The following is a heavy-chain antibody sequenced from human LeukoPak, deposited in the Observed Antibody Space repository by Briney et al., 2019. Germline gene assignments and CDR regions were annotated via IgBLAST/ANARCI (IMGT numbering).Heavy chain of an antibody. Sequence: PRGSLRLSCAASGFTFSSYWMHWVRQAPGKGLVWVSRINSDGSSTSYADSVKGRFTISRDNAKNTLYLQMNSLRAEDTAVYYCASLYASGLFKVDYWGQGTLVTVSS. V-gene: IGHV3-74*01. CDR3: ASLYASGLFKVDY. D-gene: IGHD2/OR15-2a*01. CDR2: INSDGSST. J-gene: IGHJ4*02. CDR1: GFTFSSYW.